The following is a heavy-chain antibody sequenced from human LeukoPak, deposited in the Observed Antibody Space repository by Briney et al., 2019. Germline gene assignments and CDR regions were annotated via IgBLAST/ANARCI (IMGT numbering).Heavy chain of an antibody. J-gene: IGHJ4*02. CDR3: ARGPRSSSSWYLPLDY. CDR2: IYYSGST. D-gene: IGHD6-13*01. CDR1: GGSISSGGYY. Sequence: SETLSLTCTVSGGSISSGGYYWSWIRQHPGKGLEWIGYIYYSGSTYYNPSLKSRVTISVDTSKNQFSLKLSSVTAADTAVYYCARGPRSSSSWYLPLDYWGQGTLVTVSS. V-gene: IGHV4-31*03.